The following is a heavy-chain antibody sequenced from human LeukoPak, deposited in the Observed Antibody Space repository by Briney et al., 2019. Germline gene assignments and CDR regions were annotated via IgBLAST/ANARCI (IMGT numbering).Heavy chain of an antibody. J-gene: IGHJ6*03. CDR1: GGSFSGYY. CDR2: INHSGST. V-gene: IGHV4-34*01. CDR3: ARGLSPYYYYYMDV. Sequence: SETLSRTCAVYGGSFSGYYWSWIRQPPGKGLEWIGEINHSGSTNYNPSLKSRVTISVDTSKNQFSLKLSSVTAADTAVYYCARGLSPYYYYYMDVWGKGTTVTVSS.